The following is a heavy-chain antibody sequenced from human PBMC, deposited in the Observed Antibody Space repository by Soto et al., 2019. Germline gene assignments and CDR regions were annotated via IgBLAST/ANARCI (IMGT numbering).Heavy chain of an antibody. CDR1: GGSISSGGYS. D-gene: IGHD2-15*01. J-gene: IGHJ3*02. Sequence: QLQLQESGSGLVKPSQTLSLTCAVSGGSISSGGYSWSWIRQPPGKGLEWIGYIYHSGSTYYNPSIKSRVTKSVARSTNQFSLKLSSVTAADTAVYYCARDGWPSAFDIWGQGTMVTVSS. CDR3: ARDGWPSAFDI. V-gene: IGHV4-30-2*01. CDR2: IYHSGST.